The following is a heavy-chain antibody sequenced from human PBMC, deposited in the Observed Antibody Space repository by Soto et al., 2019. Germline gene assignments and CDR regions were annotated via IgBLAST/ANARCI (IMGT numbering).Heavy chain of an antibody. Sequence: SETLSLTCAVYGGSFSGYYWSWIRQPPGKGLEWIGEINHSGSTNYNSSLKSRVTISVDTSKNQFSLKLSSVTAADTAVYYCARGIPDIVVVPAASSGPPFDYWGQGTLVTVSS. D-gene: IGHD2-2*01. CDR2: INHSGST. V-gene: IGHV4-34*01. CDR3: ARGIPDIVVVPAASSGPPFDY. CDR1: GGSFSGYY. J-gene: IGHJ4*02.